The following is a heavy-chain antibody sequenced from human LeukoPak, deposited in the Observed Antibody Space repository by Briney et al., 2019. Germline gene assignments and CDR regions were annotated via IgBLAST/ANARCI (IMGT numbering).Heavy chain of an antibody. D-gene: IGHD5-18*01. CDR1: GGSISSYY. CDR2: IYTSGST. CDR3: ARLPGSSHGYYFDY. V-gene: IGHV4-4*07. Sequence: SETLSLTCTVSGGSISSYYWSWIRQPAGKGLEWIGRIYTSGSTNYNPSLKSRVTMSVDTSKNQLSLNLTPVTAADTAIYYCARLPGSSHGYYFDYWGQGTLVTVSS. J-gene: IGHJ4*02.